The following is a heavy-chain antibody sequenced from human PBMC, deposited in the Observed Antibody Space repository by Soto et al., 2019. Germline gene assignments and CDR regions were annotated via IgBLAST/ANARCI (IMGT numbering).Heavy chain of an antibody. CDR3: ARGSKAGYDYIWGSSRLGSTLSL. CDR2: IYYSGST. Sequence: SETLSITCTASGGSISSGGYYWSWIRQHPEKGLEWIGYIYYSGSTYYNPSLKSRVTISVDTSKNQFSLKLSSVTAADTAVYYCARGSKAGYDYIWGSSRLGSTLSLWGQGTLVTVSS. CDR1: GGSISSGGYY. J-gene: IGHJ4*02. V-gene: IGHV4-31*02. D-gene: IGHD3-16*01.